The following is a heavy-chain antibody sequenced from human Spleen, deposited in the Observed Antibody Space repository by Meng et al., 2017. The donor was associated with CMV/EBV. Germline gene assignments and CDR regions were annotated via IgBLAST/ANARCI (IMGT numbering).Heavy chain of an antibody. CDR1: GGSISSSSYY. J-gene: IGHJ4*02. CDR3: ARGSSSSSDY. Sequence: SETLSLTCTVSGGSISSSSYYWGWIRQPPGKGLEWIGGIYYSGSTYYNPSLKSRVTISVDTSKNQFSLKLSSVTAADTAVYYCARGSSSSSDYWGQGTLVTVSS. V-gene: IGHV4-39*07. D-gene: IGHD6-6*01. CDR2: IYYSGST.